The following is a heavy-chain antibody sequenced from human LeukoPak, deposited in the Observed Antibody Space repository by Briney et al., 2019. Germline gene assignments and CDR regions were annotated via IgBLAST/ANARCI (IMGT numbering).Heavy chain of an antibody. Sequence: KPSETLSLTCTVSGGSISSFYWTWIRQSPGRGLEWIGYIYYTGGTNYNPSLKSRVTISVDTSKNQFSLRLTSVTAADTAVCYCARGRIRFDYCGQGALVTVSS. CDR2: IYYTGGT. D-gene: IGHD1-14*01. CDR3: ARGRIRFDY. CDR1: GGSISSFY. J-gene: IGHJ4*02. V-gene: IGHV4-59*01.